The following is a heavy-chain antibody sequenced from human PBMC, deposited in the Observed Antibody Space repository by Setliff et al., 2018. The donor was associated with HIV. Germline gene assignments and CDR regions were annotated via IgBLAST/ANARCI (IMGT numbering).Heavy chain of an antibody. J-gene: IGHJ3*01. CDR3: AGPRGDEAFDV. CDR1: GYTFSSYG. CDR2: ISAYNGNT. V-gene: IGHV1-18*01. Sequence: ASVKVSCKASGYTFSSYGISWVRQAPGQGVEWMGWISAYNGNTNYAQKLQGRVTLTADESTSTMYMELSSLTSDDTAVYYCAGPRGDEAFDVWGQGTMVTVSS.